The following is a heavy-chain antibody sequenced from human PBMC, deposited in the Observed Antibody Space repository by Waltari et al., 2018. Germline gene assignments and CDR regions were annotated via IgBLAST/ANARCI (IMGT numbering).Heavy chain of an antibody. CDR3: ARAQLTMARNLDL. CDR2: ISGDGSTT. D-gene: IGHD3-10*01. V-gene: IGHV3-74*01. CDR1: GFTFSSYW. J-gene: IGHJ2*01. Sequence: EVQLVESGGGLVQPGGSLGLSCVTSGFTFSSYWMHWVRQVPGKGLVWVSRISGDGSTTSYADSVKGRFTISRDNAKNTLYLQMNSLRADDTSVYYCARAQLTMARNLDLWGRGTLVTVSS.